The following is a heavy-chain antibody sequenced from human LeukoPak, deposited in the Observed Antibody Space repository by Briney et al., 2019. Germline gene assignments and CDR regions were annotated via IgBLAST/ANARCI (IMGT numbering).Heavy chain of an antibody. V-gene: IGHV4-61*05. CDR1: GGSISSSSYY. D-gene: IGHD3-22*01. CDR2: IYYSGTT. Sequence: SETLSLTCTVSGGSISSSSYYWGWIRQPPGKGLEWIGYIYYSGTTNYNPSLKSRVTISIDTSKNQFSLKLSSLTAADTAVYYCARGGGYYSSDDWFDPWGQGTLVTVSS. J-gene: IGHJ5*02. CDR3: ARGGGYYSSDDWFDP.